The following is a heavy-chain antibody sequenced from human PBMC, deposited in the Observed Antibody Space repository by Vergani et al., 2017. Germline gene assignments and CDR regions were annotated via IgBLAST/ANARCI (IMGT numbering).Heavy chain of an antibody. CDR1: GYTFTYRY. J-gene: IGHJ5*02. D-gene: IGHD2-2*01. V-gene: IGHV1-45*02. Sequence: QMQLVQSGAEVKKTGSSVKVSCKASGYTFTYRYLHWVRQAPGQALEWMGWITPFNGNTNYAQKFQDRVTITRDRSMSTAYMELSSLRSEDTAMYYCALAESSTSCINSXCITPETGSWFDPWCQGTLVTVSS. CDR3: ALAESSTSCINSXCITPETGSWFDP. CDR2: ITPFNGNT.